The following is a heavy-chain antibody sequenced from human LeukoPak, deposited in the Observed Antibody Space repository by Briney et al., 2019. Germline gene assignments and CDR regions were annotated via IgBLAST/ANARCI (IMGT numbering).Heavy chain of an antibody. J-gene: IGHJ4*02. CDR3: ARAKACGSRCYNVDY. CDR2: ISSDGSSK. Sequence: GGSLRLSCAASGFTFSAYAIHWVRQAPGKGLEWVAIISSDGSSKTYAESLKGRFTISRDNSKNTLSLHLSGLSAEDTAVYYCARAKACGSRCYNVDYWGQGTLVTVSS. D-gene: IGHD2-15*01. CDR1: GFTFSAYA. V-gene: IGHV3-30*04.